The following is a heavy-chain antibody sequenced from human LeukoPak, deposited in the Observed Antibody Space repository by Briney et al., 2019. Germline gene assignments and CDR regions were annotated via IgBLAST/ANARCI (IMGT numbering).Heavy chain of an antibody. J-gene: IGHJ6*03. D-gene: IGHD3/OR15-3a*01. V-gene: IGHV4-4*07. Sequence: SETLSLTCTVYGGSISSYYWSWIRQPAGKGLEWIGRIYTSGSTNYNPSLKSRVTMSVDTSKNQFSLKLSSVTAADTAVYYCARDQFSDWNYYYYYMDVWGKGTTVTVSS. CDR2: IYTSGST. CDR3: ARDQFSDWNYYYYYMDV. CDR1: GGSISSYY.